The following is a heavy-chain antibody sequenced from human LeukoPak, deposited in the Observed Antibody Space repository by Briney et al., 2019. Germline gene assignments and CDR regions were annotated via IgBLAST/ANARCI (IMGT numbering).Heavy chain of an antibody. D-gene: IGHD5-12*01. CDR3: ARALGYRGYDYGWYYDY. CDR2: INPRGGGT. V-gene: IGHV1-46*01. J-gene: IGHJ4*02. CDR1: GYTFTIYY. Sequence: ASVKVSFKASGYTFTIYYIHWVRQAPGQGLEWMGLINPRGGGTRYAQKFQGRVTMTSDTSTTTVYMELSSPRSEDTAVYYCARALGYRGYDYGWYYDYWGQGTLVTVSS.